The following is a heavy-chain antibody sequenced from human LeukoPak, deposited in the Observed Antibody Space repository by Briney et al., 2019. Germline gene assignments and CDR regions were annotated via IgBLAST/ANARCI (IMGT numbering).Heavy chain of an antibody. CDR3: ARDDAVVGIAARPTY. J-gene: IGHJ4*02. D-gene: IGHD6-6*01. CDR1: GYTFTGYY. CDR2: IIPILGIA. V-gene: IGHV1-69*10. Sequence: ASVKVSCKASGYTFTGYYMHGVRQAPGQGLEWMGWIIPILGIANYAQKFQGRVTITADKSTSTAYMGLSSLRSEDTAVYYCARDDAVVGIAARPTYWGQGTLVTVSS.